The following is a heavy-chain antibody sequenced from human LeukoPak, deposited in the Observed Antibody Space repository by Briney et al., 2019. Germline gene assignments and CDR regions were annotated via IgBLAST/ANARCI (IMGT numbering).Heavy chain of an antibody. CDR1: GGSISSSSYY. V-gene: IGHV4-39*01. J-gene: IGHJ5*02. CDR3: ARLSDCSSTSCYLWGWFDP. Sequence: PSETLSLTCTVSGGSISSSSYYWGWIRQPPGKGLEWIGSIYYSGSTYYNPSLKSRVTISVDTSKNQFSLKLSSVTAADTAVYYCARLSDCSSTSCYLWGWFDPWGQGTLVTVSS. CDR2: IYYSGST. D-gene: IGHD2-2*01.